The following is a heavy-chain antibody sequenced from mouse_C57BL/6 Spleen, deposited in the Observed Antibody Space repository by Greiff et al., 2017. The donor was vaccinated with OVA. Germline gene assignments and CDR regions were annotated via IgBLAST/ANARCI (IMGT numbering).Heavy chain of an antibody. V-gene: IGHV1-72*01. J-gene: IGHJ4*01. D-gene: IGHD2-1*01. CDR3: SRSVYGNYHYYAMDY. CDR1: GYTFTGYW. Sequence: VKLQQPGAELVKPGASVKLSCKASGYTFTGYWMHWVKQRPGRGLEWIGRIDPNSGGTKYNEKFKSKATLTVDKPSSTAYMQLSSLTSEDSAVYYCSRSVYGNYHYYAMDYWGQGTSVTVSS. CDR2: IDPNSGGT.